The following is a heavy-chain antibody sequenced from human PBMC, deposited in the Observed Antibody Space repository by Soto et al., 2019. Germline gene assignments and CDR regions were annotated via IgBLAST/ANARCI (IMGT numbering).Heavy chain of an antibody. J-gene: IGHJ4*02. Sequence: QVQLVQSGAEVKKPGASVKVSCKASGNIFTDYYMHWVRQAPGQGLEWLGWINPKGGRTHFAQKFQGRVTMTWDTSISTGYMHLSSLTSDDTALYFCGRGRAPGPRGDYWGQGTQVPVSS. CDR3: GRGRAPGPRGDY. V-gene: IGHV1-2*02. CDR1: GNIFTDYY. CDR2: INPKGGRT.